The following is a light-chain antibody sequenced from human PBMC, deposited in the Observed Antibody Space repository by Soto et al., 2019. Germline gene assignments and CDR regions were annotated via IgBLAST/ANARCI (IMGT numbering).Light chain of an antibody. Sequence: QSALTQPASVSGSPGQSTTISCTGTSSDIGGYNYVSWYQQLPGGAPKLIIYDVSDRPSGVSTRFSGSKSGNTASLTISGLQAEDEGDYYCSSFTSRHTYVFGTGTKLTVL. J-gene: IGLJ1*01. CDR3: SSFTSRHTYV. CDR1: SSDIGGYNY. CDR2: DVS. V-gene: IGLV2-14*01.